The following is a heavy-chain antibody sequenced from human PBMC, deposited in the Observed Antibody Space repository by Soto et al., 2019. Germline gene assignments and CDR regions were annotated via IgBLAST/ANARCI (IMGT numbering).Heavy chain of an antibody. J-gene: IGHJ6*02. Sequence: PGGSLRLSCAASGFTFSSYGMHWVRQAPGKGLEWVAVIWCDGSNKYYADSVKGRFTISRDNSKNTLYLQMNSLRAEDTAVYYCARDQDIVAGNYYYYGMDVWGQGTTVTVSS. CDR1: GFTFSSYG. CDR3: ARDQDIVAGNYYYYGMDV. D-gene: IGHD5-12*01. CDR2: IWCDGSNK. V-gene: IGHV3-33*01.